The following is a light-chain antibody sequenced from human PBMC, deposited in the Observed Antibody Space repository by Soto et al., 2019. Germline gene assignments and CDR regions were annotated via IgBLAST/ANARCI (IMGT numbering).Light chain of an antibody. V-gene: IGKV3-20*01. CDR2: GAS. CDR3: QQYGSLSWT. Sequence: EIVLTQSPGTLSLSPGERVTLSCRASQSVSSYLAWYQQKPGQAPRIIIFGASGRATGIPDRFSGSGSGTDFTLTISRLEPEDFAVYYCQQYGSLSWTFGQGTKVDIK. CDR1: QSVSSY. J-gene: IGKJ1*01.